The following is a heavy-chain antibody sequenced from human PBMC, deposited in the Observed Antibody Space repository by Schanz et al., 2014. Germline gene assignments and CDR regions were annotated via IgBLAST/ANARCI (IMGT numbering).Heavy chain of an antibody. J-gene: IGHJ6*02. CDR3: ARSGVDV. CDR2: ISSGGSDT. D-gene: IGHD3-10*01. CDR1: GFTFSNAW. Sequence: EQVLESGGGFVQPGGSLRLSCVASGFTFSNAWMNWVRQGPGKGPEWVSYISSGGSDTYYADSVQGRFTISRDNARNSLYLQMNSLRAEDTAVYYCARSGVDVWGQGTTVTVSS. V-gene: IGHV3-48*04.